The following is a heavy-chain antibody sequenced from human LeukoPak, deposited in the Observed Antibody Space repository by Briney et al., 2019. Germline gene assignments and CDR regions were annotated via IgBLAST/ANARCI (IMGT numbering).Heavy chain of an antibody. J-gene: IGHJ4*02. CDR2: IIPIFGTA. D-gene: IGHD2-21*01. V-gene: IGHV1-69*05. CDR1: GGTFSSYA. CDR3: ARGGVAYCGDCYRHFDY. Sequence: ASVKVSCKASGGTFSSYAISWVRQAPGQGLEWMRGIIPIFGTANYAQKFQGRVTITTDESTSTAYMELSSLRSEDTAVYYCARGGVAYCGDCYRHFDYWGQGTLVTVSS.